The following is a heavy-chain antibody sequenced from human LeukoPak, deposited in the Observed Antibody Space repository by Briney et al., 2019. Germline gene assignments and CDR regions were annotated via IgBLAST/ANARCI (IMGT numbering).Heavy chain of an antibody. Sequence: SETLSLTCTVSAGSISTYYWSWVRQPPGKGLEWIGEINHSGSTNYNPSLKSRVTISVDTSKNQFSLKLSSVTAADTAVYYCARGRVDIVVVPAAMSRYFDYWGQGTLVTVSS. CDR1: AGSISTYY. V-gene: IGHV4-34*01. CDR3: ARGRVDIVVVPAAMSRYFDY. J-gene: IGHJ4*02. D-gene: IGHD2-2*03. CDR2: INHSGST.